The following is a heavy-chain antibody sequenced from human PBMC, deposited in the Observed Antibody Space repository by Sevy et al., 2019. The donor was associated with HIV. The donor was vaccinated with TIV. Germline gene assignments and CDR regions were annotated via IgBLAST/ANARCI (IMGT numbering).Heavy chain of an antibody. V-gene: IGHV3-30-3*01. CDR1: GFTFSSYA. CDR2: ISYDGSNK. CDR3: ARDLTRGLMDV. Sequence: GGSLRLSCAASGFTFSSYAMHWVRQAPGKGLEWVAVISYDGSNKYYADSVKGRLTISRDNSKNTLYLQMNGLGAEDTAVYYCARDLTRGLMDVWGQGTTVTVSS. D-gene: IGHD3-10*01. J-gene: IGHJ6*02.